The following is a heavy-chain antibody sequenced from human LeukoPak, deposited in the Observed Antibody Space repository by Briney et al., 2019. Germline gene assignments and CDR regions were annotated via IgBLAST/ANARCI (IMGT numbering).Heavy chain of an antibody. CDR3: ARAGSFYNWFDP. CDR2: INPNSGDT. CDR1: GYTFTSYG. J-gene: IGHJ5*02. V-gene: IGHV1-2*06. Sequence: ASVKVSCKASGYTFTSYGISWVRQAPGQGLEWMGRINPNSGDTNYAQKFQGRVTMTRDTSISTAYMELSSLRSDDTAVYYCARAGSFYNWFDPWGQGTLVTVSS.